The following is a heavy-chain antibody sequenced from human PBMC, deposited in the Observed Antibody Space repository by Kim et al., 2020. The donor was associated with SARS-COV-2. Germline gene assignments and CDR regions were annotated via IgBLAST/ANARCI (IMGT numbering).Heavy chain of an antibody. CDR3: AWSRFMVRGARGPFAY. D-gene: IGHD3-10*01. V-gene: IGHV4-34*01. J-gene: IGHJ4*02. Sequence: SETLSLTCAVYGGSFSGYYWSWTRQPPGKGLEWVGEINHSGTTNYNPTLKNRVTISVDTSKNQYSLKLSAVTAADTAVYFCAWSRFMVRGARGPFAYWGQGTLVSVSS. CDR2: INHSGTT. CDR1: GGSFSGYY.